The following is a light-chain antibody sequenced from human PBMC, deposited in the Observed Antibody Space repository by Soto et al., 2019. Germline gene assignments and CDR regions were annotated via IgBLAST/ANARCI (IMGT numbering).Light chain of an antibody. V-gene: IGLV1-36*01. Sequence: QPVLTQPPSVSEAPRQRVTISCSGSSSNIGNNAVNWYQQLPGKAPKLLIYYDDLLPSGVSDRFSGSKSGTSASLAISGLQPEDEADYYCAAWDDSLNGRVFGGGTKLTVL. CDR2: YDD. J-gene: IGLJ3*02. CDR1: SSNIGNNA. CDR3: AAWDDSLNGRV.